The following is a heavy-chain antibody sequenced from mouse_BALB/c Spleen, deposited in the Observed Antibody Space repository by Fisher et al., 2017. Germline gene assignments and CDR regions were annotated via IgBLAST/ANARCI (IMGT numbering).Heavy chain of an antibody. CDR3: ARRGYGYDNWYFDV. Sequence: FKGKATLTVDKSSSTAYMELRSLTSEDTAVYYCARRGYGYDNWYFDVWGAGTTVTVSS. D-gene: IGHD2-2*01. J-gene: IGHJ1*01. V-gene: IGHV1-18*01.